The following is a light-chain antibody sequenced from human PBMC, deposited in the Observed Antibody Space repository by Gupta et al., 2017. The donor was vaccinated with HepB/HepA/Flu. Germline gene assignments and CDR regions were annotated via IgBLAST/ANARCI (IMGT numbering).Light chain of an antibody. Sequence: EIVLTQSPGTRSLSPGERATLSCRASQSVTNNYLAWYQQKPGQAPRLLIYGASNRATGIPDRFSGSGYGTDFTLTISRREPEDFAVYYCQQYGSSLMCIFGQGTKMEIK. CDR2: GAS. J-gene: IGKJ2*04. CDR1: QSVTNNY. CDR3: QQYGSSLMCI. V-gene: IGKV3-20*01.